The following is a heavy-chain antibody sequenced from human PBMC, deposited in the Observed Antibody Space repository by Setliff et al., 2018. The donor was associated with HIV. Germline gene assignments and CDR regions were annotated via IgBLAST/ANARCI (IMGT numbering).Heavy chain of an antibody. CDR1: GFTFSSYA. V-gene: IGHV3-64D*09. CDR2: ISSNGGST. D-gene: IGHD5-12*01. CDR3: VKDRRPLEMATYLLDY. J-gene: IGHJ4*02. Sequence: GESLKISCSASGFTFSSYAMHWVRQAPGKGLEYVSAISSNGGSTYYADSVKGRFTISRDNSKNTLYLQMSSLRAEDTAVYYCVKDRRPLEMATYLLDYWGQGTLVTVSS.